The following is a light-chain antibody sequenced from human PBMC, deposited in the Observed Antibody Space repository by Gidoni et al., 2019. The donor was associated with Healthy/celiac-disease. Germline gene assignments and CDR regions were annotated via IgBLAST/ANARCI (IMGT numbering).Light chain of an antibody. CDR2: GAS. CDR1: QSVSSSY. Sequence: EIVLTQSPGTLSLSPGERATLSCRASQSVSSSYLAWYQQKHGQAPRLLIYGASSRATGIPDRFSGSGSGTDFTLTISRLEPEDFAVYYCQQYGSPLQTFGGGTKVEIK. J-gene: IGKJ4*01. CDR3: QQYGSPLQT. V-gene: IGKV3-20*01.